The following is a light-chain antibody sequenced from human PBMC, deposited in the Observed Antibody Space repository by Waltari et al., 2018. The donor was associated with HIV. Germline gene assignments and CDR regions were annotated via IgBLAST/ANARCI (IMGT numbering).Light chain of an antibody. CDR1: QDIRND. Sequence: IQMTQSPSSLSASVGDRVTISCRASQDIRNDLGWYQQKPGKAPELLIYAASTLQSGVTSRFSGSGSGTDFTLIISSLQPEDFATYYCLQDYNYPWTFGQGTKVDIK. CDR3: LQDYNYPWT. J-gene: IGKJ1*01. V-gene: IGKV1-6*01. CDR2: AAS.